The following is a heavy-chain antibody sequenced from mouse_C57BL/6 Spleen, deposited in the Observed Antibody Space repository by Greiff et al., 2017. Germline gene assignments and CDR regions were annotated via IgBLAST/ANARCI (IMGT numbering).Heavy chain of an antibody. CDR1: GYTFTSYW. CDR2: IDPSDSET. J-gene: IGHJ4*01. CDR3: ARDYYGSSHYAMDY. D-gene: IGHD1-1*01. Sequence: QVQLQQPGAELVRPGSSVKLSCKASGYTFTSYWMHWVKQRPIQGLEWIGNIDPSDSETHYNQKFKDKATLTVDKSSSTAYMQLSSLTSEDSAVYSCARDYYGSSHYAMDYWGQGTSVTVSS. V-gene: IGHV1-52*01.